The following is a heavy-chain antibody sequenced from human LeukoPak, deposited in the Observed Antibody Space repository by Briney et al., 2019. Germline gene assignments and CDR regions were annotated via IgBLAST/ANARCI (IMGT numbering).Heavy chain of an antibody. CDR3: ARGFSGSFALDI. Sequence: GSLRLSCAASGFTFSSYEMNWVRQAPGKGLEWVSYISSSGSTIYYADSVKGRFTISRDNAKNSLYLQMNSLRAEDTAVYYCARGFSGSFALDIWGQGTMVTVSS. D-gene: IGHD3-10*01. V-gene: IGHV3-48*03. CDR2: ISSSGSTI. J-gene: IGHJ3*02. CDR1: GFTFSSYE.